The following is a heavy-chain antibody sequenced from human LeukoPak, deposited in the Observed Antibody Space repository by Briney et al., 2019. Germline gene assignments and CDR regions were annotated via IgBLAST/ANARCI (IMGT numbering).Heavy chain of an antibody. CDR3: AADPYGPEGGFDF. V-gene: IGHV1-2*02. CDR1: GYTFTDYY. Sequence: ASVRVSCKASGYTFTDYYIHWVRQAPGQGLEWMAWTNPITGDTNYAQEFQGRVTVTRDRSTSSAYMDLSRLRSGDTALYYCAADPYGPEGGFDFWGQGTLVTVSS. D-gene: IGHD3-16*01. J-gene: IGHJ4*02. CDR2: TNPITGDT.